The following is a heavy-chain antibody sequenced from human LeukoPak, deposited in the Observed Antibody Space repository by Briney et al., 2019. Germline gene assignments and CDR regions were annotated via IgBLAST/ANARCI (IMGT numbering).Heavy chain of an antibody. CDR2: IYYSGTT. D-gene: IGHD3-10*01. CDR1: GASISSSGHF. CDR3: VRDNTDFRGVFRTSQKFDVFDI. Sequence: SETLSLTCSVSGASISSSGHFWGWIRQPPGKGLEWIGSIYYSGTTHCNPSLKSRVTISVDTTKNQFSLKLTSVTAADTAVFYCVRDNTDFRGVFRTSQKFDVFDIWGQGTVVTVSS. V-gene: IGHV4-39*02. J-gene: IGHJ3*02.